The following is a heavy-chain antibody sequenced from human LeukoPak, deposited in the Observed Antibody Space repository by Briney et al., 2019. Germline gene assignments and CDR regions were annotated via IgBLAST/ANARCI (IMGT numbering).Heavy chain of an antibody. CDR2: IYYSGST. D-gene: IGHD3-22*01. CDR1: GGSISSYY. J-gene: IGHJ4*02. V-gene: IGHV4-59*01. Sequence: PSETLSLTCTVSGGSISSYYWSWIRQPPGKGLEWIGYIYYSGSTNYNPSLKSRVTISVDTSKNLFSLKLSSVTGADTAVYYCARDNSSDSISPFFDYWGQGTLVTVSS. CDR3: ARDNSSDSISPFFDY.